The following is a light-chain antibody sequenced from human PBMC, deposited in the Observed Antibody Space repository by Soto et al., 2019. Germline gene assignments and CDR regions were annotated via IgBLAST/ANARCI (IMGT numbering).Light chain of an antibody. CDR2: DTS. Sequence: DIVLTQSPATLSLSPGERATLYFGASQRVSGGFLAWYQQKPGLAPRLIFYDTSFRATGIPDRFSGSGSGTDFTLTISSLQAEDLEVYYCQQYYSTPWTFGQGTKVDIK. CDR1: QRVSGGF. V-gene: IGKV3D-20*01. J-gene: IGKJ1*01. CDR3: QQYYSTPWT.